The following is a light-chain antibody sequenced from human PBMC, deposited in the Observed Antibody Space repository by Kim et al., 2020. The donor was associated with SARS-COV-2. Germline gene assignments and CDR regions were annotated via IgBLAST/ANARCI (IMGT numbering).Light chain of an antibody. CDR2: DIS. V-gene: IGKV3-11*01. J-gene: IGKJ4*01. Sequence: SVSPGERATLSFRASQSIRAFVAWYQQKPGQAPRLLIYDISTRATGIPARFSGSGSGTDFTLTISSLESEDFAVYYCQQRTLPLTFGGGTKVDIK. CDR1: QSIRAF. CDR3: QQRTLPLT.